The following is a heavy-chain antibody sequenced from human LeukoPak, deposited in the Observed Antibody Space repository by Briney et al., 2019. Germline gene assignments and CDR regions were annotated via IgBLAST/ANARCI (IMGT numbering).Heavy chain of an antibody. Sequence: GSSVKVSCKASGGTFSSYAISWVRQAPGQGLEWMGGIIPIFGAANYAQKFQGRVTITADKSTSTAYMELSSLRSEGTAVYYCARVLDGEDYYYYYMDVWGKGTTVTVSS. D-gene: IGHD3-10*01. CDR1: GGTFSSYA. CDR2: IIPIFGAA. CDR3: ARVLDGEDYYYYYMDV. J-gene: IGHJ6*03. V-gene: IGHV1-69*06.